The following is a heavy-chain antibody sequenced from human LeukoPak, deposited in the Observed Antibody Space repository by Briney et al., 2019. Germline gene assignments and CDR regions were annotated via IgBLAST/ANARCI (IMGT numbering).Heavy chain of an antibody. J-gene: IGHJ4*02. CDR2: INHSGST. D-gene: IGHD3-16*01. Sequence: PSETLSLTCAVYGGSFSGYYWNWIRQPPGKGLEWIGEINHSGSTNYNPSLKSRVTISVDRSKNQFSLKLSSVTAADTAVYYCARSPPLGVDYWGQGVLLTVSA. CDR3: ARSPPLGVDY. V-gene: IGHV4-34*01. CDR1: GGSFSGYY.